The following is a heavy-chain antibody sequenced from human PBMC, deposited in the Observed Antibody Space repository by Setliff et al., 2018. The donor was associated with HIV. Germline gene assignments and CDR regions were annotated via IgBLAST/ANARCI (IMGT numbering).Heavy chain of an antibody. CDR1: GGSISEYY. CDR3: ARLVNDVLTGNYYFDY. Sequence: SETLSLTCTVSGGSISEYYWSWIRQPPGKGLEWIGYIDYSGSTNYNASLKSRLTMSIDTSKSQFSLKLSSVTAADTAVYYCARLVNDVLTGNYYFDYWGQGTLVTVSS. J-gene: IGHJ4*02. V-gene: IGHV4-59*08. D-gene: IGHD3-9*01. CDR2: IDYSGST.